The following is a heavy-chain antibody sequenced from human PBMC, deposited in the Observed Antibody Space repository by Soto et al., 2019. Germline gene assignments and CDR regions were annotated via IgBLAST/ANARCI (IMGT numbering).Heavy chain of an antibody. V-gene: IGHV3-23*01. D-gene: IGHD3-3*01. CDR2: ISGSGGST. CDR3: AKDLSLGITIFGVANYGMDV. Sequence: GGSLRLSCAASGFTFSSYAMSWVRQAPGKGLEWVSAISGSGGSTYYADSVKGRFTISRDNSKNTLYLQMNSLRAEDTAVYYCAKDLSLGITIFGVANYGMDVWGQGTTVTVSS. J-gene: IGHJ6*02. CDR1: GFTFSSYA.